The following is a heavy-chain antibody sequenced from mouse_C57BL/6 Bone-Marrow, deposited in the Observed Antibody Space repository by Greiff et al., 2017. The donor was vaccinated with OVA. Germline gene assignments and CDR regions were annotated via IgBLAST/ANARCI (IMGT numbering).Heavy chain of an antibody. V-gene: IGHV3-6*01. CDR3: ARAGSSGYWYFDV. CDR2: ISYDGSN. CDR1: GYSITSGYY. J-gene: IGHJ1*03. D-gene: IGHD3-2*02. Sequence: EVKLLESGPGLVKPSQSLSLTCSVTGYSITSGYYWNWIRQFPGNKLEWMGYISYDGSNNYNPSLKNRISITRDTSKNQFFLKLNSVTTEDTATYYCARAGSSGYWYFDVWGTGTTVTVSS.